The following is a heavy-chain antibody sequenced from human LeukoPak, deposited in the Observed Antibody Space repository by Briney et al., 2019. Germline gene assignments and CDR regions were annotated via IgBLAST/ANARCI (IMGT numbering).Heavy chain of an antibody. Sequence: NPSETLSLTCAVSGGSISSSNWWSWVRQPPGKGLEWIGEIYHSGSTNYNPSLKSRVTISVDTSKNQFSLKLSSVTAADTAVYYCARERYDILTGYYTEDYYMDVWGKGTTVTVSS. J-gene: IGHJ6*03. V-gene: IGHV4-4*02. CDR1: GGSISSSNW. D-gene: IGHD3-9*01. CDR2: IYHSGST. CDR3: ARERYDILTGYYTEDYYMDV.